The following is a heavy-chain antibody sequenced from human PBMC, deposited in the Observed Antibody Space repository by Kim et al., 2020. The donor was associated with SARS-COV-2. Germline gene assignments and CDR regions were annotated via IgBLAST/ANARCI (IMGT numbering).Heavy chain of an antibody. J-gene: IGHJ3*02. V-gene: IGHV3-13*04. CDR1: GFTFSSYD. CDR3: ARTYSSGWSQDAFDI. Sequence: GGSLRLSCAASGFTFSSYDMHWVRQATGKGLEWVSAIGTAGDTYYPGSVKGRFTISRENAKNSLYLQMNSLRAGDTAVYYCARTYSSGWSQDAFDIWGQGTMVTVSS. D-gene: IGHD6-19*01. CDR2: IGTAGDT.